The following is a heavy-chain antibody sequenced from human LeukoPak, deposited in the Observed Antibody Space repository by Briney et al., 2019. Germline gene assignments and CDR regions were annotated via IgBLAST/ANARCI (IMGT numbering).Heavy chain of an antibody. V-gene: IGHV3-30*18. CDR3: AKEVNFDWLAPGDF. D-gene: IGHD3-9*01. CDR2: ISYDGSNK. Sequence: PGGSLRLSCAASGFIFSSYVMHWVRQAPGMGLEWVAVISYDGSNKYYAASVKGRFNISRDNYKHTLYLQMNSLRAEDTAVYYCAKEVNFDWLAPGDFWGQGTLVTVSS. CDR1: GFIFSSYV. J-gene: IGHJ4*02.